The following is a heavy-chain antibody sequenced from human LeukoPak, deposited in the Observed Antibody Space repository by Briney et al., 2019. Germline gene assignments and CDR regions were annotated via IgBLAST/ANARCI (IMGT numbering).Heavy chain of an antibody. J-gene: IGHJ3*02. CDR3: ARDQDDILTGYYKVRGDDAFDI. CDR2: INPNSGGT. CDR1: GYTFTGYY. Sequence: ASVKVSCKASGYTFTGYYMHWVRQAPGQGLEWMGWINPNSGGTNYAQKFQGRVTMTRDTSISTAYMERSRLRSDDTAVYYCARDQDDILTGYYKVRGDDAFDIWGQGTMVTVSS. D-gene: IGHD3-9*01. V-gene: IGHV1-2*02.